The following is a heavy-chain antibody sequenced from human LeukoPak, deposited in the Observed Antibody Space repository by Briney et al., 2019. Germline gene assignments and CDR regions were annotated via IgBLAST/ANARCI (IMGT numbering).Heavy chain of an antibody. V-gene: IGHV3-7*01. J-gene: IGHJ4*02. Sequence: GGSLRLSCAASGFTFSSYWMSWVRQAPGKGLEWVANIKQDGSEKYYVDSVKGRCTISRDNSKNTLYLQMNSLRAEDTAVYYCARDLNYRIAAAGTRDFDYWGQGTLVTVSS. CDR2: IKQDGSEK. CDR1: GFTFSSYW. D-gene: IGHD6-13*01. CDR3: ARDLNYRIAAAGTRDFDY.